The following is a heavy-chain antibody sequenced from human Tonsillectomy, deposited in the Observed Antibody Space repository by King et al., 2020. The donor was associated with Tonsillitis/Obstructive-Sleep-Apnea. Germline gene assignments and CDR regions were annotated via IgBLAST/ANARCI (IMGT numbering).Heavy chain of an antibody. CDR2: IYYTGST. V-gene: IGHV4-59*01. CDR3: ARVGIYTVTTSRYFDL. D-gene: IGHD4-17*01. J-gene: IGHJ2*01. CDR1: GGSISSYY. Sequence: QVPLQESGPGLVKPSETLSLTCTVSGGSISSYYWSWIRQPPGKGLECIGYIYYTGSTNYNPSLKSRVTISVDTSKNQFSLKLTSVTAADTAVYYCARVGIYTVTTSRYFDLWGRGTLVTVSS.